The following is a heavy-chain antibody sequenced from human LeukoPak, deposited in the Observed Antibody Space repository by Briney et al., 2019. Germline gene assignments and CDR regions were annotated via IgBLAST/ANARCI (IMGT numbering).Heavy chain of an antibody. CDR2: IYYSGST. J-gene: IGHJ4*02. CDR1: GGSISSSSYY. V-gene: IGHV4-39*01. D-gene: IGHD2-2*01. Sequence: NTSQTLSLTCTVSGGSISSSSYYWGWIRQPPGKGLEWIGSIYYSGSTYYNPSLKSRVTISVDTSKNQFSLKLSSVTAADTAVYYCAGYHCSSTSCYFDYWGQGTLVTVSS. CDR3: AGYHCSSTSCYFDY.